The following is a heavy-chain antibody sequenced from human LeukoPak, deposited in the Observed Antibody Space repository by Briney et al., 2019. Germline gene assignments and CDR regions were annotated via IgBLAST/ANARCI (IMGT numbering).Heavy chain of an antibody. Sequence: PSETLSLTCAVYGGSFSGYYWSWIRQPPGKGLEWIGEINHSGSTNYNPSLKSRVTISVDTSKNQFSLKLSSVTAADTAVYYCASRQGYSYGPRDYWGRGTLVTVSS. D-gene: IGHD5-18*01. V-gene: IGHV4-34*01. J-gene: IGHJ4*02. CDR1: GGSFSGYY. CDR2: INHSGST. CDR3: ASRQGYSYGPRDY.